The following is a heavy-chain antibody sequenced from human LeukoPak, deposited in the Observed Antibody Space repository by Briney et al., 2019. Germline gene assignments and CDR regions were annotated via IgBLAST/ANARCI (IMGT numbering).Heavy chain of an antibody. J-gene: IGHJ4*02. D-gene: IGHD2-2*01. CDR1: GFTFSAYW. Sequence: PGGSLRLSCSASGFTFSAYWMGWVRQAPGKGLEWVANIKQDGSEEHYVDSVKGRFTISRDNAKNSLYLQMNSLRAEDTAVYYCARDTPGEESHWGQGTLVTVSS. CDR3: ARDTPGEESH. CDR2: IKQDGSEE. V-gene: IGHV3-7*01.